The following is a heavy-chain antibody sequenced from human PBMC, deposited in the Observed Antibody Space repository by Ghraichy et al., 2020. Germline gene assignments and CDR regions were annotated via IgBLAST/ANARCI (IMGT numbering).Heavy chain of an antibody. Sequence: GESLNISCVASGFTFSSYIMHWVRQAPGKGLVWVSRIDTDSRFTTYADSVKGRFTVSRDNAKNTLYLQMNSLRAEDTAVYYCARDIQWEFYDYWGQGTLVTVSS. CDR2: IDTDSRFT. CDR1: GFTFSSYI. D-gene: IGHD1-26*01. J-gene: IGHJ4*02. V-gene: IGHV3-74*01. CDR3: ARDIQWEFYDY.